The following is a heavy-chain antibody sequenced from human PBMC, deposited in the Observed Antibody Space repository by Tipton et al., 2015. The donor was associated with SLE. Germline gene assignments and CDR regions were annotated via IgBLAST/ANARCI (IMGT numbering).Heavy chain of an antibody. CDR1: GGSFSSYY. J-gene: IGHJ4*02. CDR3: ARDRYYDSSGYFDY. D-gene: IGHD3-22*01. V-gene: IGHV4-59*01. Sequence: TLSLTCAVYGGSFSSYYWSWIRQPPGKGLEWIGYIYYSGSTNYNPSLKSRVTISVDTSKNQFSLKLSSVTAADTAVYYCARDRYYDSSGYFDYWGQGTLVTVSS. CDR2: IYYSGST.